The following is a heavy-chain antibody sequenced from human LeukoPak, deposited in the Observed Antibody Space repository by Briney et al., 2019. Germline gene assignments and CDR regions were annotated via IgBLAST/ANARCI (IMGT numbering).Heavy chain of an antibody. V-gene: IGHV3-43*02. D-gene: IGHD3-10*01. Sequence: GGSLRLSCAASGFTFDDYAMHWVRPAPGKGRAWVSLISGDGGSTYYADSVKGRFTISRDNSINSLYLQMNSLRTEDTALYYCAKDSGLWFGELLPTGDWGQGTLVTVSS. J-gene: IGHJ4*02. CDR3: AKDSGLWFGELLPTGD. CDR1: GFTFDDYA. CDR2: ISGDGGST.